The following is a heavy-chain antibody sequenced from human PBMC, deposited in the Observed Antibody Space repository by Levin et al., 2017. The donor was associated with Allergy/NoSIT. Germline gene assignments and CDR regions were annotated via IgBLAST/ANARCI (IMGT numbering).Heavy chain of an antibody. CDR2: ISSEGSLK. D-gene: IGHD1-26*01. J-gene: IGHJ4*02. CDR1: GFTFSSYV. V-gene: IGHV3-30-3*01. Sequence: GESLKISCAASGFTFSSYVMHWVRQAPGKGLEWVAVISSEGSLKYYTDSVKGRFTISRDNSKNTLYLQMYSLRAEDTAVYFCARDPIVITPDYFDSWGQGTLVTVSS. CDR3: ARDPIVITPDYFDS.